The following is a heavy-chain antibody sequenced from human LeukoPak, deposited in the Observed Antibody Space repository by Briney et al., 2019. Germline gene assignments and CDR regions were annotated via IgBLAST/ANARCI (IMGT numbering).Heavy chain of an antibody. CDR1: GFTFSSYE. D-gene: IGHD2-15*01. CDR3: ARLAYMVVVAATQGKDYYYMDV. Sequence: GGSLRLSCAASGFTFSSYEMNWVRQAPGKGLEWVSYISSSGSTIYYADSVKGRFTISRDNAKNSLYLQVNSLRAEDTAVYYCARLAYMVVVAATQGKDYYYMDVWGKGTTVTVSS. V-gene: IGHV3-48*03. CDR2: ISSSGSTI. J-gene: IGHJ6*03.